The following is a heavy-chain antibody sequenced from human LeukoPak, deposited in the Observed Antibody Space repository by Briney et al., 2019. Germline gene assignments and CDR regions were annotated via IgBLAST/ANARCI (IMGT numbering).Heavy chain of an antibody. CDR1: GGTFSSYA. Sequence: ASVKVSCKASGGTFSSYAISWVRQAPGQGLEWMGRIIAILGIANYAQKFQAIATITADTSTRTASMELSSLRSEDTAVYYCARDWRSGSYFLLYAFDIWGEETMLTVSS. D-gene: IGHD1-26*01. CDR3: ARDWRSGSYFLLYAFDI. CDR2: IIAILGIA. V-gene: IGHV1-69*04. J-gene: IGHJ3*02.